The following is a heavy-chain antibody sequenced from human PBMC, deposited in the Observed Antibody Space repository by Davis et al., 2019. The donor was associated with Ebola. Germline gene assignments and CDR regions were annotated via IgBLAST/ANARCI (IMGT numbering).Heavy chain of an antibody. J-gene: IGHJ6*02. CDR3: AKGTVPHYYYGMDV. CDR1: GFTFDDYA. Sequence: GGSLGLSCAASGFTFDDYAMHWVRQAPGKGLEWVSGISWNSGSIGYADSVKGRFTISRDNAKNSLYLQMNSLRAEDTALYYCAKGTVPHYYYGMDVWGQGTTVTVSS. V-gene: IGHV3-9*01. D-gene: IGHD2-2*01. CDR2: ISWNSGSI.